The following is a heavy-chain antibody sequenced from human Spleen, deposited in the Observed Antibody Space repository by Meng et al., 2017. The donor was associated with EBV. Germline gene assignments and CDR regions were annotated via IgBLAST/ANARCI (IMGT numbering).Heavy chain of an antibody. CDR3: ARALYFDRRGYFGF. Sequence: QEQLVQSGSEFKRPGDSVKLSCKASRNTFSNYDVNWVRQAPGQGPEWMGWINSNTGNPTYAPAFRGRFVFSLDTSVSTAFLQITSLKTEDTAVYYCARALYFDRRGYFGFWGQGSLVTVSS. CDR2: INSNTGNP. D-gene: IGHD3-22*01. V-gene: IGHV7-4-1*02. CDR1: RNTFSNYD. J-gene: IGHJ4*02.